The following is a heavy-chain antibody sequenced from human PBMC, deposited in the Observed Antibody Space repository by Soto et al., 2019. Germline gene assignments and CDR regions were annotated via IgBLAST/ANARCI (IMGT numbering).Heavy chain of an antibody. Sequence: SETLSHTCAVYGGSFSGYYWSWIRQPPGKGLEWIGEINHSGSTNYNPSLKSRVTISVDTSKNQFSLKLSSVTAADTAVYYCERLAVATIGRDYYYGMDVWGQGTTVTVSS. CDR2: INHSGST. CDR1: GGSFSGYY. J-gene: IGHJ6*02. D-gene: IGHD5-12*01. CDR3: ERLAVATIGRDYYYGMDV. V-gene: IGHV4-34*01.